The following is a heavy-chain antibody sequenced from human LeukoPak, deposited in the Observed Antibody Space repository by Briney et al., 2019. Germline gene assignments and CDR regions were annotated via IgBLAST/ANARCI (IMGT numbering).Heavy chain of an antibody. D-gene: IGHD6-19*01. CDR2: ISTDGDT. V-gene: IGHV3-23*01. J-gene: IGHJ4*02. Sequence: GGALRLSCAASGFTFSRYGMTWVRQAPGKGREWVSSISTDGDTYYTDSVKGRFTTSRDTSRNTLFLQMTGLRAEDTALYYCARSRSGSVAGTSDYWGQGTLVIVSS. CDR3: ARSRSGSVAGTSDY. CDR1: GFTFSRYG.